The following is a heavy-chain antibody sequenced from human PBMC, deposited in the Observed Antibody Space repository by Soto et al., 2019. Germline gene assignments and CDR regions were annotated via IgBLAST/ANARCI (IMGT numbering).Heavy chain of an antibody. J-gene: IGHJ4*02. CDR2: IISSSSTI. Sequence: EVQLVESGGGLVQPGGSLRLSCAASGFTFSSYSMNWVRQAPGKGLEWVSYIISSSSTIYYAGSVKGRFTISRDNAKNSLYLQMNRLRDEDTAVYYCAREPRGSGGDYFDYWGQGTLVTVSS. CDR3: AREPRGSGGDYFDY. CDR1: GFTFSSYS. D-gene: IGHD6-19*01. V-gene: IGHV3-48*02.